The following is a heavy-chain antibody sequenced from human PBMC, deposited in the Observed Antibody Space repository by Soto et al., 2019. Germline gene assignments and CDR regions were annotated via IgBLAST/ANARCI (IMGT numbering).Heavy chain of an antibody. D-gene: IGHD3-3*01. CDR1: GFTFSSYS. CDR2: ISSSSSYI. J-gene: IGHJ6*03. CDR3: ARGTIFGVVTDYYYYYMDV. Sequence: GGSLRLSCAASGFTFSSYSMNWVRQAPGKGLEWVSSISSSSSYIYYADSVKGRFTISRDNAKNSLYLQMNSLRAEDTAVYYCARGTIFGVVTDYYYYYMDVWGKGTTVTVSS. V-gene: IGHV3-21*01.